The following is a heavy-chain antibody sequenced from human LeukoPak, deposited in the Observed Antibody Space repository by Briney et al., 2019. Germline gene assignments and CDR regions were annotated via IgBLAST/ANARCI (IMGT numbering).Heavy chain of an antibody. Sequence: PSETLSLTCSVSGGSVSSYYWTRIRQPPGKGLEWIGYGYYSGITKYNPSLRSRVTISVDTSKQQFSLILTSVSAADTAVYYCARVLYYGSGSHSAFDIWGQGTMVTVSS. CDR1: GGSVSSYY. V-gene: IGHV4-59*02. CDR2: GYYSGIT. CDR3: ARVLYYGSGSHSAFDI. D-gene: IGHD3-10*01. J-gene: IGHJ3*02.